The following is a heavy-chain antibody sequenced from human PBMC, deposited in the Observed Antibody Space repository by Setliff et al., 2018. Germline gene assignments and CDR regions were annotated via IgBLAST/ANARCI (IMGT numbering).Heavy chain of an antibody. CDR1: RFTFSNYW. J-gene: IGHJ4*02. CDR3: IDGRNRAWGVY. D-gene: IGHD7-27*01. CDR2: IKEDGSEK. Sequence: GGSLRLSCAASRFTFSNYWMSWVRQAPGKGLEWVANIKEDGSEKYYVDSVKGRFTISRDNAKNSLDLQMDSLRVEDTAVYYCIDGRNRAWGVYWGQGTLVTVSS. V-gene: IGHV3-7*01.